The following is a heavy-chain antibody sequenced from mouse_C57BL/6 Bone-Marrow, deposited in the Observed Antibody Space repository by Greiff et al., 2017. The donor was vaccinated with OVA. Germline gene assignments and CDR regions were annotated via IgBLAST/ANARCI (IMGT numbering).Heavy chain of an antibody. V-gene: IGHV1-5*01. CDR3: TKVLLHYYAMDY. CDR1: GYTFTSYW. Sequence: EVQLQQSGTVLARPGASVKISCKTSGYTFTSYWMHWVKQRPGQGLEWIGAIYPGNSDTSYNQKFKGKAKLTAVTSASTAYMELRSLTNEDSAVYYSTKVLLHYYAMDYWGQGTSVTVSS. CDR2: IYPGNSDT. D-gene: IGHD1-1*01. J-gene: IGHJ4*01.